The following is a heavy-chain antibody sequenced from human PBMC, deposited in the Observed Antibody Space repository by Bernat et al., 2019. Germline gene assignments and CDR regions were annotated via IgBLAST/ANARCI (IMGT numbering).Heavy chain of an antibody. CDR3: ARDLKCRDGSCHPYNWLDS. D-gene: IGHD2-15*01. Sequence: QVQLVESGGGVVQPGRSLRLSCAASGFSFSNYGMHWVRQAPAKGLEWVAVIWYDGSRKEYADSVTGRFTISRDNSKNTVYLEMNSLRGEDTAVYYCARDLKCRDGSCHPYNWLDSWGQGILVTVSS. CDR2: IWYDGSRK. J-gene: IGHJ5*01. CDR1: GFSFSNYG. V-gene: IGHV3-33*01.